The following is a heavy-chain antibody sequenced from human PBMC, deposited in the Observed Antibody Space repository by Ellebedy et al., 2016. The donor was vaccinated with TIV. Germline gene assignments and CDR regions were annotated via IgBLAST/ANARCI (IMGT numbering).Heavy chain of an antibody. CDR1: GDSISSSY. CDR2: IYNNEST. D-gene: IGHD3-10*01. V-gene: IGHV4-59*01. Sequence: MPGGSLRLSCTISGDSISSSYWSWIRQPPGKGLEWIGYIYNNESTYSNPSLKSRVTIFLETSKNQFSLKLRSVTAADTAVYFCARGGGATILGGAWGRGILVTVSS. CDR3: ARGGGATILGGA. J-gene: IGHJ5*02.